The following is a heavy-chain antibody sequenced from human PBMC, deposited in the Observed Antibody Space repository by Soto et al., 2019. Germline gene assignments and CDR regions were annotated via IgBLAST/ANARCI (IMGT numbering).Heavy chain of an antibody. CDR2: IIPIFGTA. V-gene: IGHV1-69*06. Sequence: VASVEVSCKASGGTFSSYAISWARQAPGQGLEWVGGIIPIFGTANYAQKFQGRVTITADKSTSTAYMELSSLRSEDTAVYYCARVSDYGDLLYWGQGTLVTVSS. D-gene: IGHD4-17*01. CDR3: ARVSDYGDLLY. J-gene: IGHJ4*02. CDR1: GGTFSSYA.